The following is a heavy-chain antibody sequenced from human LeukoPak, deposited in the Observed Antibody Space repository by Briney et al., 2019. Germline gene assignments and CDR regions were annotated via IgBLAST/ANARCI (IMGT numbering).Heavy chain of an antibody. Sequence: PGGSLRLSCAVSGITLSNYGMSWVRQAPGKGLEWVAGISDSGGSTNYADSVKGRFTISRDNPKNTLDLQMNSLRAEEPAVYFCAKRGIVIRAVIIVGFHKEAYYFDYWGQGALVTVSS. CDR3: AKRGIVIRAVIIVGFHKEAYYFDY. D-gene: IGHD3-3*01. CDR2: ISDSGGST. CDR1: GITLSNYG. J-gene: IGHJ4*02. V-gene: IGHV3-23*01.